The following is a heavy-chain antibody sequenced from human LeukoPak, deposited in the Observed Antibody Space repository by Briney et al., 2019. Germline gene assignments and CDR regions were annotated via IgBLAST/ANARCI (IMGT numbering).Heavy chain of an antibody. CDR3: AKDSVSYCSSTSCWEKNWFDP. V-gene: IGHV3-74*01. J-gene: IGHJ5*02. CDR1: GFTFSSYW. Sequence: GGSLRLSCAASGFTFSSYWMHWVRQAPGKGLVWVSRINTDGSSTSYADSVKGRFTISRDNSKNTLYLQMNSLRAEDTAVYYCAKDSVSYCSSTSCWEKNWFDPWGQGTLVTVSS. CDR2: INTDGSST. D-gene: IGHD2-2*01.